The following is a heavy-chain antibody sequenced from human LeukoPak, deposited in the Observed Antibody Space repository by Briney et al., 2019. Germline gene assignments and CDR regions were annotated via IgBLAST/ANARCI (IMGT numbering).Heavy chain of an antibody. CDR2: ISYDGRTK. D-gene: IGHD5/OR15-5a*01. CDR3: AKDESSVYDWPNYFYGLDV. CDR1: GFTFSSFA. J-gene: IGHJ6*02. V-gene: IGHV3-30*04. Sequence: GGSLRLSCEASGFTFSSFAMHWVRQSPGKGLEWVAVISYDGRTKYYADSVKGRFIISRDNSNKSQSLEMNSLRPDDTAVFYCAKDESSVYDWPNYFYGLDVWGQGTTVVVSS.